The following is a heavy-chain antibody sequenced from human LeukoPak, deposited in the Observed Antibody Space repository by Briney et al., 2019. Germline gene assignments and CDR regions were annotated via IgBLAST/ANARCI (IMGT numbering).Heavy chain of an antibody. V-gene: IGHV1-46*01. Sequence: GASVKVSCKASGYTFTSYYMHWVRQAPGQGLEWMGIINPSGGSTSYAQKFQGRVTMTRDMSTSTVYMELSSLRTEDTAVYYCARDSNDSSGYRAFDIWGQGTMVTVSS. CDR2: INPSGGST. D-gene: IGHD3-22*01. J-gene: IGHJ3*02. CDR3: ARDSNDSSGYRAFDI. CDR1: GYTFTSYY.